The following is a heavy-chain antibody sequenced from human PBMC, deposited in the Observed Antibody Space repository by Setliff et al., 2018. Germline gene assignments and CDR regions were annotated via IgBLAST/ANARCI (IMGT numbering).Heavy chain of an antibody. V-gene: IGHV4-59*01. J-gene: IGHJ4*02. CDR3: ARTRYGLGGRPY. D-gene: IGHD2-15*01. CDR2: IHYSGST. CDR1: GDSISGDY. Sequence: SETLSLTCTVSGDSISGDYWSWIRQPPGKGLEWIGLIHYSGSTNYNPSLKSRVTISLGTPKNQFSLRLSSVTAADTAVYYCARTRYGLGGRPYWGRGTLVTV.